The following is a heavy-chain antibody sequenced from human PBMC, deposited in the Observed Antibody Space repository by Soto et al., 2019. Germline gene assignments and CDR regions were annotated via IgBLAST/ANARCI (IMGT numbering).Heavy chain of an antibody. CDR2: IYYSGST. V-gene: IGHV4-59*01. CDR1: GGSISSYY. CDR3: AREGYSSSWYDWGAFDI. J-gene: IGHJ3*02. Sequence: QVQLQESGPGLVKPSETLSLTCTVSGGSISSYYWSWIRQPPGKGLEWIGYIYYSGSTNYNPSLKSRVSISVDTSKNQFSLKLSSVTAADTAVYYCAREGYSSSWYDWGAFDIGGQGTMVTVSS. D-gene: IGHD6-13*01.